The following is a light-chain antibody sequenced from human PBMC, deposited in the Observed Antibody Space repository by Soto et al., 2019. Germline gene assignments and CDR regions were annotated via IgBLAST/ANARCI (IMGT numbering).Light chain of an antibody. CDR3: QQYDDWPRWT. V-gene: IGKV3-15*01. CDR1: RSVSDTL. Sequence: EIVLTQSPGTLSLSPGERATLSCRADRSVSDTLLTWFQQKPGQAPRLLFYRASTRATGVPDRFSASGFATEFTLTINGLQSEDFALYYCQQYDDWPRWTLGQGTKVDIK. J-gene: IGKJ1*01. CDR2: RAS.